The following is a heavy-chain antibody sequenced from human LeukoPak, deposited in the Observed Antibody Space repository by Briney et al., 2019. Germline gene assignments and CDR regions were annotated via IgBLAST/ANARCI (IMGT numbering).Heavy chain of an antibody. CDR1: GFTFSSYA. CDR3: ARDWGGTVGATTGDY. CDR2: ISYDGSNK. Sequence: GRSLRLSCAASGFTFSSYAMHWVRQAPGKGLEWVAVISYDGSNKYYADSVKGRFAISRDNSKNTLYLQMNSLRAEDTAVYYCARDWGGTVGATTGDYWGQGTLVTVSS. D-gene: IGHD1-26*01. V-gene: IGHV3-30*09. J-gene: IGHJ4*02.